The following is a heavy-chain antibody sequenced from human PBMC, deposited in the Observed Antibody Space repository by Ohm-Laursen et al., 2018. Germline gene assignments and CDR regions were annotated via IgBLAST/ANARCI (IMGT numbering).Heavy chain of an antibody. Sequence: SLRLSCAASGFTFGDYAMSWVRQAPGKGLEWVGFIRSKAYGGTTEYAASVKGRFTISRDDSKSIAYLQMNSLKTEDTAVYYCTSSRLYDYVVPHAFDIWGQGTMVTVSS. CDR3: TSSRLYDYVVPHAFDI. D-gene: IGHD3-16*01. CDR2: IRSKAYGGTT. J-gene: IGHJ3*02. CDR1: GFTFGDYA. V-gene: IGHV3-49*04.